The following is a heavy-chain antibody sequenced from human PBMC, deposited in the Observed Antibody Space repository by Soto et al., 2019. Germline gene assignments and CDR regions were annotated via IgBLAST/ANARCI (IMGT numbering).Heavy chain of an antibody. CDR2: ISGPGGTT. D-gene: IGHD3-10*01. V-gene: IGHV3-23*01. Sequence: EVQLLESGGGLVQPGGSLRVSCAASGFTFNSYAMSWVRQAPGKGLEWVSGISGPGGTTYYAVSVKGRFTISRDNSENTLYLQRNGLRVDNTAIYDCARVVKGLRGGIRRFDYWGQGSLVTVYS. CDR1: GFTFNSYA. CDR3: ARVVKGLRGGIRRFDY. J-gene: IGHJ4*02.